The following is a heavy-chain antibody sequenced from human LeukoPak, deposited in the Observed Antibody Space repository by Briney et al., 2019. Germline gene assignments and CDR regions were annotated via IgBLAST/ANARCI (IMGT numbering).Heavy chain of an antibody. CDR2: IYYSGST. Sequence: SETLSLTCTVSGGSISSYYWSWIRQPPGKGLEWIGYIYYSGSTNYNPSLKSRVTISVDTSKNQFSLKLSSVTAADTAMYYCARSQDVLLWFGESVNWFDPWGQGTLVTVSS. D-gene: IGHD3-10*01. CDR1: GGSISSYY. CDR3: ARSQDVLLWFGESVNWFDP. V-gene: IGHV4-59*01. J-gene: IGHJ5*02.